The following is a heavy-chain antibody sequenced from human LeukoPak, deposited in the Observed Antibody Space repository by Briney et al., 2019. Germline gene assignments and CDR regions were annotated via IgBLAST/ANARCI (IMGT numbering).Heavy chain of an antibody. CDR3: ARDLKLGYCSGGSCYSGPFDY. D-gene: IGHD2-15*01. J-gene: IGHJ4*02. CDR1: GFTFSSYA. V-gene: IGHV3-30*04. Sequence: GGSLRLSCAASGFTFSSYAMHWVRQAPGKGLEWVALISYDGSNKYYADSVKGRFTISRDNSKNTLYLQMNSLRAEDTAVYYCARDLKLGYCSGGSCYSGPFDYWGQGTLVTVSS. CDR2: ISYDGSNK.